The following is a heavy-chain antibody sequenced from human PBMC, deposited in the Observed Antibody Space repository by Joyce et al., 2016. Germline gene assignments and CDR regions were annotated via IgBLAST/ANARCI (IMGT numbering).Heavy chain of an antibody. Sequence: EVQLVQSGAEVKKPGESLRVSCKGSGYNFDMYWISWVRQMPGKGLEWIGRIDPSDSSANYDPSFQDHVTMSVDRSNNIAYIQWTSLKASDTAIYYCAVGLEGVVVSDTAWGQGTLVTVSA. J-gene: IGHJ5*02. CDR1: GYNFDMYW. CDR2: IDPSDSSA. V-gene: IGHV5-10-1*01. CDR3: AVGLEGVVVSDTA. D-gene: IGHD2-15*01.